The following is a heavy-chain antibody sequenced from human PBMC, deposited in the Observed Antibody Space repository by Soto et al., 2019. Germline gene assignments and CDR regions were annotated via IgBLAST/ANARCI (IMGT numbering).Heavy chain of an antibody. D-gene: IGHD3-10*01. CDR3: ARDTPPTDY. J-gene: IGHJ4*02. CDR2: ISAYNSNT. Sequence: QVPLVQSGAEVKKPGASVKVSCKTSGYTFTSYHISXVRXXXGQGLEWMGWISAYNSNTNYAQKFQGRVTMTTDTXXXXXXXXXXXXXXXXXXVYYCARDTPPTDYWGQGTLVTVSS. CDR1: GYTFTSYH. V-gene: IGHV1-18*01.